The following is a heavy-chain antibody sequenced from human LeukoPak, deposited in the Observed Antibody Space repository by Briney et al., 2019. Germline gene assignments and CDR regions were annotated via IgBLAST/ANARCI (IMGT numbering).Heavy chain of an antibody. Sequence: GGSLRLSCAASGFTFSSYAMHWVRQAPGKWLEWVAVISYDGSNKYYADSVKGRFTISRDNSKNTLHLQMNSLRAEDTAVYYCATRSGWTFDYWGQGTLVTVSS. D-gene: IGHD2-15*01. CDR2: ISYDGSNK. V-gene: IGHV3-30*04. CDR3: ATRSGWTFDY. CDR1: GFTFSSYA. J-gene: IGHJ4*02.